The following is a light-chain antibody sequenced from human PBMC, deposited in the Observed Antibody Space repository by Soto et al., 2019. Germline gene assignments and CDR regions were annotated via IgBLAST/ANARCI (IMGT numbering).Light chain of an antibody. CDR2: EGS. CDR3: NSYTTLSNRV. Sequence: QSVLAQPASLSGSPGQSITISCTGTSGDVGSYNLVSWYQQHPGKAPKLIIYEGSQRPSGVSNRFSGSKSGNTASLTISGLQAEDEANYYCNSYTTLSNRVFGTGTKVTVL. J-gene: IGLJ1*01. V-gene: IGLV2-14*02. CDR1: SGDVGSYNL.